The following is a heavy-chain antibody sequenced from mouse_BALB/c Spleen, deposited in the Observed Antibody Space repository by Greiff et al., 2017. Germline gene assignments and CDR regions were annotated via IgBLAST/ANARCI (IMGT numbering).Heavy chain of an antibody. V-gene: IGHV1-80*01. CDR2: IYPGDGDT. Sequence: QVQLKQSGAELVRPGSSVKISCKASGYAFSSYWMNWVKQRPGQGLEWIGQIYPGDGDTNYNGKFKGKATLTADKSSSTAYMQLSSLTSEDSAVYFCARSGGNYVYWYFDVWGAGTTVTVSS. CDR1: GYAFSSYW. J-gene: IGHJ1*01. CDR3: ARSGGNYVYWYFDV. D-gene: IGHD2-1*01.